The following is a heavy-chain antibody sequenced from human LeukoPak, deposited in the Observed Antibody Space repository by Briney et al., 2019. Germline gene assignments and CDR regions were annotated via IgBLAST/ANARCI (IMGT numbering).Heavy chain of an antibody. J-gene: IGHJ4*02. CDR3: ARGLSRSYHYFDY. CDR1: GFTVSSNY. CDR2: IYSGGST. D-gene: IGHD1-26*01. Sequence: PGGSLRLSCAVSGFTVSSNYMSWVRQAPGKALEWVSVIYSGGSTYYADSVKGRFTISRDNSKNTLYLQVNSLRAEDTAVYYCARGLSRSYHYFDYWGQGTLVTVSS. V-gene: IGHV3-53*01.